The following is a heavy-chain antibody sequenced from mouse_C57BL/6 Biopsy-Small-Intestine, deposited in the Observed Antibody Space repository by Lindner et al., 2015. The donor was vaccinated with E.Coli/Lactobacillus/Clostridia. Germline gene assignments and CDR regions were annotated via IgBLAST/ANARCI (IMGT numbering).Heavy chain of an antibody. V-gene: IGHV1-42*01. CDR3: ARREVYYFDY. CDR1: GYSFTANY. CDR2: INPSTGST. J-gene: IGHJ2*01. Sequence: VQLQESGPELVKSGASVKISCKASGYSFTANYLNWVKQSPEKSLKWIGEINPSTGSTTYNQRFRAKATLTMDKSSSTFYMQFKSLTSDDSAVYYCARREVYYFDYWGQGTTLTVSS.